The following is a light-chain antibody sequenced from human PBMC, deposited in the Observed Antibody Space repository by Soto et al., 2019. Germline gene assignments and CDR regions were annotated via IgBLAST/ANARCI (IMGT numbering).Light chain of an antibody. J-gene: IGKJ1*01. V-gene: IGKV3-20*01. CDR1: QSVSRY. CDR3: QQYGSSPPT. CDR2: GAS. Sequence: IALTRSPGTLSLSPGERAAPSCGASQSVSRYLSWYQQKPGQGPKVLIYGASSRATGIPDRFSGSGSGTDFTLTINSLEPEDFAVYYCQQYGSSPPTFGQGTKVEIK.